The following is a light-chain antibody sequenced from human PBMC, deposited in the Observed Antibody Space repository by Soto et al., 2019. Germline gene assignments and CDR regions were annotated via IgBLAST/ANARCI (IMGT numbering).Light chain of an antibody. V-gene: IGKV3-20*01. J-gene: IGKJ4*01. CDR3: QQYGSSPPLT. Sequence: EIVLTQSPGTLSLSPGERATLSCRASQSVSSSYLAWYQQKPGQAPRLLLYGASSRATGIPDRFSGSGSGTDFPLTISRLEPEDFAVYYCQQYGSSPPLTFGGGTKVDIK. CDR1: QSVSSSY. CDR2: GAS.